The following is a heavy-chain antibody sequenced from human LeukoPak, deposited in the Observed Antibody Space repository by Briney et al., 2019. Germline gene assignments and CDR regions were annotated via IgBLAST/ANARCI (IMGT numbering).Heavy chain of an antibody. Sequence: GASVKVSCKASGYTFTSYDINWVRQATGQGLEWMGWMNPNSGNTGYAQKFQGRVTMTTDTSTSTAYMELRSLRSDDTAVYYCARDGVVLSSGYDPFDYWGQGTLVTVSS. CDR3: ARDGVVLSSGYDPFDY. V-gene: IGHV1-8*01. CDR2: MNPNSGNT. D-gene: IGHD5-12*01. CDR1: GYTFTSYD. J-gene: IGHJ4*02.